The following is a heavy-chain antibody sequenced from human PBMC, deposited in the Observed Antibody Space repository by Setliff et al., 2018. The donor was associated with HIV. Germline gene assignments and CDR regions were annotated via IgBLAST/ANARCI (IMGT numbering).Heavy chain of an antibody. V-gene: IGHV1-69*04. Sequence: SVKVSCKASGGTFSSYTISWVRQAPGQGLEWMGRIIPILGIANYAQKFQGRVTITADKSTSTAYMELSSLRSEDTAVYYCARDSRNYYDSSGSWGQGTLVTVSS. CDR1: GGTFSSYT. CDR2: IIPILGIA. CDR3: ARDSRNYYDSSGS. J-gene: IGHJ5*02. D-gene: IGHD3-22*01.